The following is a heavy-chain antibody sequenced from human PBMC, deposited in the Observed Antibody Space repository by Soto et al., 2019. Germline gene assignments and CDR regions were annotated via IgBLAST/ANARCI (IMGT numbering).Heavy chain of an antibody. CDR3: ARGQYCSSTSCYVGTYGMDV. CDR1: GGSISSYY. V-gene: IGHV4-59*01. D-gene: IGHD2-2*01. Sequence: SETLSLTCTVSGGSISSYYWSWIRQPPGKGLEWIGYIYYSGSTNYKPSLKSRVTISVDTSKNQFFLKLSSVTAADTAVYYCARGQYCSSTSCYVGTYGMDVWGQGTTVTVSS. J-gene: IGHJ6*02. CDR2: IYYSGST.